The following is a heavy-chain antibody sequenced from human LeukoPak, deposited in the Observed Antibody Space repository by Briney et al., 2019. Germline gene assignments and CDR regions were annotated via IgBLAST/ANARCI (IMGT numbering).Heavy chain of an antibody. D-gene: IGHD4-11*01. CDR2: IIPIFGTA. V-gene: IGHV1-69*05. Sequence: ASVKVSCKASGGTFSSYAISWVRQAPGQGLEWMGRIIPIFGTANYAQKFQGRVTITTDESTSTAYMELSSLRSEDTAVYYCARDTVFRWHFDLWGRGTLVTVSS. CDR1: GGTFSSYA. J-gene: IGHJ2*01. CDR3: ARDTVFRWHFDL.